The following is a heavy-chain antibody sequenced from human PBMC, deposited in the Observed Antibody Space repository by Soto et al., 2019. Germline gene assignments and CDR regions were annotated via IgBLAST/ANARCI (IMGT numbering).Heavy chain of an antibody. CDR2: FLYTGTS. CDR3: ARQGVAYYGSGSSYFFDS. D-gene: IGHD3-10*01. V-gene: IGHV4-39*01. CDR1: GDSINSNTFY. Sequence: QLQLQESGPGLVQPSETLSLTCTVSGDSINSNTFYWGWIRQPPGKNLEWIGGFLYTGTSFYNPSLKTRVTFSADTSKNQFSLRLNSVTAADTAVYYCARQGVAYYGSGSSYFFDSWGQGTLVTVSS. J-gene: IGHJ4*02.